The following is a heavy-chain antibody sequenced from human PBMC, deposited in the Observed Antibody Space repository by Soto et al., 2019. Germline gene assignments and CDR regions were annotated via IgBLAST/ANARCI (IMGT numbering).Heavy chain of an antibody. V-gene: IGHV1-18*01. CDR2: ISAYNANA. CDR1: GYTFRNFG. CDR3: ARENSYSDY. Sequence: QIQLLQSGAEVKKPGASVKVTCKASGYTFRNFGISWVRQAPGQGLEWMGWISAYNANANYAQKFQGRLTMTADTSTSTAYMELRSLRSDDTAVYYCARENSYSDYWGQGTLVTVSS. J-gene: IGHJ4*02.